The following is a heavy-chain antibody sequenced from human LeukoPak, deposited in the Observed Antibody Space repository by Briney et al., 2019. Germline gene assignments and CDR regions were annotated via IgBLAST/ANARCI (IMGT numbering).Heavy chain of an antibody. V-gene: IGHV5-51*01. J-gene: IGHJ3*02. CDR3: ARHLRGYSSSQGAFDI. CDR2: IYPGDSDT. Sequence: GESLKISCKGSGYSFTSYWIGWVRQMPGRGLEWMGMIYPGDSDTRYSPSFQGQVTISADKSISTAYLQWSSLKASDTAMYYCARHLRGYSSSQGAFDIWGQGTMVTVSS. D-gene: IGHD6-13*01. CDR1: GYSFTSYW.